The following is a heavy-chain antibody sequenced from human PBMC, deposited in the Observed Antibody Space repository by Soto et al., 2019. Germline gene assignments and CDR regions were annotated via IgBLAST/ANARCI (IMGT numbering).Heavy chain of an antibody. CDR3: ARSGWQLVQGYDAFDI. V-gene: IGHV1-18*01. Sequence: ASVKVSCKASGYTFTSYGISWVRRAPGQGLEWMGWISAYNGNTNYAQKLQGRVTMTTDTSTSTAYMELRSLRSDDTAVYYCARSGWQLVQGYDAFDIWGQGTMVTVSS. J-gene: IGHJ3*02. CDR1: GYTFTSYG. D-gene: IGHD6-13*01. CDR2: ISAYNGNT.